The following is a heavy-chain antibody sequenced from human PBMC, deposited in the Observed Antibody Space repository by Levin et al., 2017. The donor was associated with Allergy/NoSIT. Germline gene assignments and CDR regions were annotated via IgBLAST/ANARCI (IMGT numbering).Heavy chain of an antibody. CDR2: IYPGDSDT. J-gene: IGHJ3*02. V-gene: IGHV5-51*01. CDR1: GYSFTSYW. Sequence: GESLKISCKGSGYSFTSYWIGWVRQMPGKGLEWMGIIYPGDSDTRYSPSFQGQVTISADKSISTAYLQWSSLKASDTAMYYCARQRAYGDYGIVADAFDIWGQGTMVTVYS. D-gene: IGHD4-17*01. CDR3: ARQRAYGDYGIVADAFDI.